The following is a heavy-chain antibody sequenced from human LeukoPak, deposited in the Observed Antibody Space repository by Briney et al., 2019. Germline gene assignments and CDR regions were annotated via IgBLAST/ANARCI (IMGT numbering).Heavy chain of an antibody. CDR3: ARGAYCGGDCSSSDAFYI. J-gene: IGHJ3*02. D-gene: IGHD2-21*02. CDR2: ISAYNGNT. Sequence: ASVKVSCKASGYTFINYGVSWVRQAPGQGLEWMGWISAYNGNTNYAQNLQGRVTMTTDTSTSTGCLELRSLRSDDTAVYYCARGAYCGGDCSSSDAFYIWGQGTMVTVSS. V-gene: IGHV1-18*01. CDR1: GYTFINYG.